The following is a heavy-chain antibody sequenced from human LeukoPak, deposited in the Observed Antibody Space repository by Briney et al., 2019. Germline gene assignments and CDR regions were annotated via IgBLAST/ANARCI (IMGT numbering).Heavy chain of an antibody. CDR2: IWDDGNNK. CDR3: ARDSYQDYYGRFDP. V-gene: IGHV3-33*08. D-gene: IGHD3-10*01. CDR1: GFIFGTFA. J-gene: IGHJ5*02. Sequence: PGGSLRLSCAASGFIFGTFAMHWVRQAPGKRLEWVAVIWDDGNNKRYANSVNGRFTISRDNSENTLYLQMNGLTAEDTAMYYCARDSYQDYYGRFDPWGQGTLVIVSS.